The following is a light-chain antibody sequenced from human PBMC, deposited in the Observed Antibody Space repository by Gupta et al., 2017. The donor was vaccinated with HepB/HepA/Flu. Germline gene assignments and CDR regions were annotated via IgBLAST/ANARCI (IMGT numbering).Light chain of an antibody. CDR3: PVWDSNRDHPV. J-gene: IGLJ1*01. Sequence: SYGLTQPPSVSLAPGKSATITCGGNNSRSKSVHWYQQKPGQAPVLLVDEDYNRPSGIPERFSVYTSGTKATRHTNSVRAGDEADDYCPVWDSNRDHPVFGGGTKVTVL. CDR1: NSRSKS. CDR2: EDY. V-gene: IGLV3-21*03.